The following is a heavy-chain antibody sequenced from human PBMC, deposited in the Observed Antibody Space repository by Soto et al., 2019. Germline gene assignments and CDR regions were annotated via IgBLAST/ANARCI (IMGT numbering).Heavy chain of an antibody. CDR1: GYTFTSYY. Sequence: ASVKVSCKASGYTFTSYYMHWVRQAPGQGLEWMGIINPSGGSTSYAQKFQGRVTMTRDTSTSTVYMELSSLRSEDTAVYYCARDVSSGPPGPDFHYWGQGTLVTVSS. CDR3: ARDVSSGPPGPDFHY. V-gene: IGHV1-46*01. J-gene: IGHJ4*02. D-gene: IGHD6-19*01. CDR2: INPSGGST.